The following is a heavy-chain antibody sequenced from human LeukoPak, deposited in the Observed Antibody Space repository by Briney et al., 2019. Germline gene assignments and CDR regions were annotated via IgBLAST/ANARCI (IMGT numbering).Heavy chain of an antibody. V-gene: IGHV1-46*01. D-gene: IGHD3-10*01. CDR3: ARDNSVGDIAWWFDP. Sequence: ASVKVSRKASGYTFINNWMHWVRQAPGQGLEWIGLINPTGTGTLYAQKFQGRVTMTRDMSTSTDYMELSSLRSEDTAVYYCARDNSVGDIAWWFDPWGQGTLVTVSS. J-gene: IGHJ5*02. CDR1: GYTFINNW. CDR2: INPTGTGT.